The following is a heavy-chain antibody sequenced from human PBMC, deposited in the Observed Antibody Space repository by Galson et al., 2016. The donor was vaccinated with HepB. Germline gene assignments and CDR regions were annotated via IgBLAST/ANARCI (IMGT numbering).Heavy chain of an antibody. Sequence: SLRLSCAVSGFTFSRYWMHWVRQAPGKGLVWVAHINNDGRTTTYADSVEGRFTISRDNAKNSLYLQMDSLRVEDTAFYYCIKESSNGGLDYWGRGALVTVSS. CDR1: GFTFSRYW. CDR3: IKESSNGGLDY. J-gene: IGHJ4*02. V-gene: IGHV3-74*03. CDR2: INNDGRTT. D-gene: IGHD2-8*01.